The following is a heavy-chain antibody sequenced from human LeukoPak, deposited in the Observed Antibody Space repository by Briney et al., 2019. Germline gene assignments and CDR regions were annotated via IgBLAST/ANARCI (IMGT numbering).Heavy chain of an antibody. J-gene: IGHJ5*02. CDR3: ARDLRSYDILTGYHRMGWFDP. CDR1: GFTFSDYY. Sequence: GGSLRLSCAASGFTFSDYYMSWIRQAPGKGLEWVSYISSSGSTIYYADSVKGRFTISRDNAKNSLYLQMNSLRAEDTAVYYCARDLRSYDILTGYHRMGWFDPWGQGTLVTVSS. D-gene: IGHD3-9*01. CDR2: ISSSGSTI. V-gene: IGHV3-11*01.